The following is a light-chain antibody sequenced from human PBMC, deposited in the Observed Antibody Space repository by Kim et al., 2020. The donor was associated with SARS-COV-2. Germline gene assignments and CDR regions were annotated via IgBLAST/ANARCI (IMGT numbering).Light chain of an antibody. J-gene: IGKJ4*01. Sequence: ETVLTQSPVILSLSLGERATLSCRASQSVAHYLAWYQHKDGQAPRLLIFDASSRATGVPPKFIGSGSGTDFTLTISDLAPEDFAVYYCQHRSSSPLTFGGGTKVDIK. CDR2: DAS. CDR3: QHRSSSPLT. CDR1: QSVAHY. V-gene: IGKV3-11*01.